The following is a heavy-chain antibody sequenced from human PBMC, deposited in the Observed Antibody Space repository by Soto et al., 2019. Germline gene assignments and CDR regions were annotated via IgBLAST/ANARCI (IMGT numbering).Heavy chain of an antibody. CDR1: GGSFSGYY. CDR2: INHSGST. D-gene: IGHD2-15*01. CDR3: ARYCSGGSCYSDAFDI. Sequence: SETLSLTCAVYGGSFSGYYWSWIRQPPGKGLEWIGEINHSGSTNYNPSLKSRVTISVDTSKNQFSLKLSSVTAADTAVYYCARYCSGGSCYSDAFDIWGQGTMVT. V-gene: IGHV4-34*01. J-gene: IGHJ3*02.